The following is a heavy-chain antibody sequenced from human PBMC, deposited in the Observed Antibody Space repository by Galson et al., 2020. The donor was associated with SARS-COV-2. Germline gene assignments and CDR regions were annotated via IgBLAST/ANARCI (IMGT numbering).Heavy chain of an antibody. CDR2: ISDDGTNK. CDR3: AKGLSSWELLVPVHI. CDR1: GFTFSTYV. D-gene: IGHD1-26*01. J-gene: IGHJ3*02. Sequence: GESLKISCAASGFTFSTYVMHWVRQAPGQWLEWVAVISDDGTNKYYADSVKGRFTISRDNSKNTLYLQMSSLRAEDTAVYYCAKGLSSWELLVPVHIWGQGTMVTVSS. V-gene: IGHV3-30*18.